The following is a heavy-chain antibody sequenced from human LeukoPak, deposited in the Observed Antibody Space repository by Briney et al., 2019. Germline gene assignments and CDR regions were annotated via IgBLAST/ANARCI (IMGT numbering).Heavy chain of an antibody. J-gene: IGHJ4*02. V-gene: IGHV4-4*07. CDR2: IYTSGRT. CDR3: ARDLGSRYCSSTSCLYHFDY. Sequence: SXTLSLTCTVSGGSISSYYWSWIRQPAGKGLEWIGRIYTSGRTNYKHYLKRGATISVDKYKKKFSLKLSSVPAADTAVYYCARDLGSRYCSSTSCLYHFDYWGQGTLVTVSS. D-gene: IGHD2-2*01. CDR1: GGSISSYY.